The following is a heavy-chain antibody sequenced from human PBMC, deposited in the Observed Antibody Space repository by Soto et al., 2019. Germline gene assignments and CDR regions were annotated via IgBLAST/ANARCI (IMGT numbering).Heavy chain of an antibody. J-gene: IGHJ5*02. V-gene: IGHV4-30-4*01. D-gene: IGHD3-10*01. CDR2: IYYSGST. Sequence: QVQLQESGPGLVKSSETLSLTCTVSGASISSGDYYWSWIRQPPGKGLEWIGYIYYSGSTYYNPSLKSRVSISIDMSKNQFSQNLSSVTAADTAVYYCARVLREKEPTVWFDPWGQGTLVTVSS. CDR1: GASISSGDYY. CDR3: ARVLREKEPTVWFDP.